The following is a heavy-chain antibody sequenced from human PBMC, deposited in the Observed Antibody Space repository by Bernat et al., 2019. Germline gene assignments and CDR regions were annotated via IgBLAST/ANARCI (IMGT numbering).Heavy chain of an antibody. CDR2: IWYDGSNK. D-gene: IGHD3-22*01. CDR3: ARDAFDSSGYYRYYYYGRDV. J-gene: IGHJ6*02. CDR1: GFTFSSYG. V-gene: IGHV3-33*01. Sequence: QVQLVESGGGVVQPGRSLRLSCAASGFTFSSYGMHWVRQAPGKGLEWVAVIWYDGSNKYYADSVKGRFTISRDNSKNTLYLQMNSLRAEDTAVYYCARDAFDSSGYYRYYYYGRDVWGQGTTVTVSS.